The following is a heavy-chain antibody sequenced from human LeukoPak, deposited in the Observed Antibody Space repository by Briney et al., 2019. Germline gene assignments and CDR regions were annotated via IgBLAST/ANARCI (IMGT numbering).Heavy chain of an antibody. CDR2: ISAYNADT. CDR1: GYTFTTYG. V-gene: IGHV1-18*01. CDR3: ARQRVLTGYSPGGRHYFDD. Sequence: GASVKVSCKASGYTFTTYGISWVRQAPGQGLEWMGWISAYNADTNYAQNLQGRLTVTTDTSTSTAYMELRGLSFDDTAVYYCARQRVLTGYSPGGRHYFDDWGQGTLVIVSS. D-gene: IGHD3-9*01. J-gene: IGHJ4*02.